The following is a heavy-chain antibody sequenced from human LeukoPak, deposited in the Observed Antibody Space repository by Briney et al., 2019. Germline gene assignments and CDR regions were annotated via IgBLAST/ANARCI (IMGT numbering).Heavy chain of an antibody. CDR1: GFTFSDYY. D-gene: IGHD3-22*01. CDR3: AREYDSSGWAAFDI. J-gene: IGHJ3*02. V-gene: IGHV3-30*03. CDR2: ISYDGSNK. Sequence: GGSLRLSCAASGFTFSDYYMSWIRQAPGKGLEWVAVISYDGSNKYYADSVKGRFTISRDNSKNTLYLQMNSLRAEDTAVYYCAREYDSSGWAAFDIWGQGTMVTVSS.